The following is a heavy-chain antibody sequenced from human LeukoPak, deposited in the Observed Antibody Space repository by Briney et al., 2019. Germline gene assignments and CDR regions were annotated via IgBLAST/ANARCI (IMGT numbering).Heavy chain of an antibody. CDR3: ARRQQKTPYYYMDV. CDR2: IYYSGST. Sequence: SETLSLTCTVSGGSISSSSYYWGWIRQPPGKRLEWIGSIYYSGSTYYNPSLKSRVTISVDTSKNQFSLKLSSVTAADTAVYYCARRQQKTPYYYMDVWGKGTTVTVSS. V-gene: IGHV4-39*01. D-gene: IGHD6-13*01. J-gene: IGHJ6*03. CDR1: GGSISSSSYY.